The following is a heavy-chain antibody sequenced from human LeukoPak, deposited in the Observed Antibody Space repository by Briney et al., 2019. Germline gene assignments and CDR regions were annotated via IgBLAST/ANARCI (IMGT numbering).Heavy chain of an antibody. D-gene: IGHD3-10*01. CDR2: INPNSGGT. CDR3: ARDGDITMVRGVVGWFDP. CDR1: GYTFTGYY. J-gene: IGHJ5*02. Sequence: ASVPVSCKASGYTFTGYYMHWVRQAPGQGLEWMGWINPNSGGTNYAQKFQGRVTMTRDTSTSTAYMELSRLRSDDTAVYYCARDGDITMVRGVVGWFDPWGQGTLVTVSS. V-gene: IGHV1-2*02.